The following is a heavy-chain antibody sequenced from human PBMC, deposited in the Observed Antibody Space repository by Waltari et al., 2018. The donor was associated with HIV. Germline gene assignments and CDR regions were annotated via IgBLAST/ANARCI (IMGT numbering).Heavy chain of an antibody. CDR2: MYYSGST. J-gene: IGHJ6*02. V-gene: IGHV4-59*01. D-gene: IGHD3-3*01. Sequence: QVQLQESGPGLVKPSETLSLTCTVPGGPISNYYWSWIRQPPGKGLEWIGYMYYSGSTNYNPSLKSRVTISVDTSKNQFSLKLSSVTAADTAVYYCARGIYGDISGDMDVWGQGTTVTVSS. CDR3: ARGIYGDISGDMDV. CDR1: GGPISNYY.